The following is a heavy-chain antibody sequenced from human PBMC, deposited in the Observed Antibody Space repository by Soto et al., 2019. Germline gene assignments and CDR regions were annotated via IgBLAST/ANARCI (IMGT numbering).Heavy chain of an antibody. Sequence: SETLSLTCTVSGGSISSGDYYWSWIRQPPGKGLEWIGHIYYSGSTYYNPSPKSRVTISLDTSKNQFSLKLSSVTAADTAVYFCARAQDSSGYYHQVFYYYGMDVWGQGTKVTVSS. CDR3: ARAQDSSGYYHQVFYYYGMDV. V-gene: IGHV4-30-4*01. J-gene: IGHJ6*02. D-gene: IGHD3-22*01. CDR1: GGSISSGDYY. CDR2: IYYSGST.